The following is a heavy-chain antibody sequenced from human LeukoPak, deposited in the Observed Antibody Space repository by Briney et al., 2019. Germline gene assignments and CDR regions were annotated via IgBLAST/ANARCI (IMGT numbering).Heavy chain of an antibody. V-gene: IGHV4-39*07. D-gene: IGHD2-2*01. CDR2: IYYSGST. Sequence: SETLSLTCTVSGGSISSNSYYWGWIRRPPGKGLEWIGSIYYSGSTYYNPSLKSRVTISVDTSKNQFSLKLSSVTAADTAVYYCARGKTQALGYCSSTSCYGESFDPWGQGTLVTVSS. CDR3: ARGKTQALGYCSSTSCYGESFDP. J-gene: IGHJ5*02. CDR1: GGSISSNSYY.